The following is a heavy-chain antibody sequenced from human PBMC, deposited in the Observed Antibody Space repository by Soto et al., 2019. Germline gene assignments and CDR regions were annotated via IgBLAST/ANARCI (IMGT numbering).Heavy chain of an antibody. CDR2: ITWNSGSR. CDR3: AKSKEDLELLKTTVTSFWGPFHI. CDR1: GFTFDDYA. V-gene: IGHV3-9*01. D-gene: IGHD4-17*01. Sequence: EVQLVESGGGLVQPGRSLRLSCAASGFTFDDYAMHWVRQAPGKGPEWVSGITWNSGSRGYAESVKGRFTISRDNAKNSLYLRMNSLRTEDTAWYYCAKSKEDLELLKTTVTSFWGPFHIWGQGKMVTGSS. J-gene: IGHJ3*02.